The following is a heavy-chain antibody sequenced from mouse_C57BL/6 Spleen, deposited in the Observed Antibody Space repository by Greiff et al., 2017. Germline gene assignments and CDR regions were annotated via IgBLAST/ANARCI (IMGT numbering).Heavy chain of an antibody. J-gene: IGHJ2*01. Sequence: EVQGVESGAGLVKPGGSLKLSCAASGFTFSSYAMSWVRQTPEKRLEWVAYISSGGDYIYYADTVKGRFTISRDNARNTLYLQMSSLKSEDTAMYYGTREVVYFDYWGQGTTLTVSS. CDR3: TREVVYFDY. V-gene: IGHV5-9-1*02. CDR1: GFTFSSYA. D-gene: IGHD1-3*01. CDR2: ISSGGDYI.